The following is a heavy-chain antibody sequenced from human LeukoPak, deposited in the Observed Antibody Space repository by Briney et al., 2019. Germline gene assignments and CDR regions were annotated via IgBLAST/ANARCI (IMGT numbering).Heavy chain of an antibody. CDR2: IYYSGST. J-gene: IGHJ3*02. Sequence: PETLSLTCTVSGGSISSYYWSWIRQPPGKGLEWIGYIYYSGSTNYNPSLKSRVTISVDTSKNQFSLKLGSVTAADTAVYYCAREGWSYGAGCYSGAFDIWGQGTMVTVSS. V-gene: IGHV4-59*01. CDR3: AREGWSYGAGCYSGAFDI. D-gene: IGHD3-10*01. CDR1: GGSISSYY.